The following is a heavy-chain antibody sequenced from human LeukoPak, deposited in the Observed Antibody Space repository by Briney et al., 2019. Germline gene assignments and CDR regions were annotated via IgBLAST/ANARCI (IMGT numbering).Heavy chain of an antibody. J-gene: IGHJ6*02. V-gene: IGHV3-21*01. CDR1: GFTFSSYS. Sequence: GGSLRLSCAASGFTFSSYSMNWVRQAPGKGLEWVSSISSSSSYIYYADSVKGRFTISRDNAKKSLNLQMNSLRVEDTAVYYCARGYCTNGVCYYGMDVWGQGTTVTVSS. CDR3: ARGYCTNGVCYYGMDV. D-gene: IGHD2-8*01. CDR2: ISSSSSYI.